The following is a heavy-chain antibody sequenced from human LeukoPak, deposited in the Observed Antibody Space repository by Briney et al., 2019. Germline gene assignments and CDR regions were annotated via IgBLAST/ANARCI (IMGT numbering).Heavy chain of an antibody. CDR1: GFTFSSYW. CDR2: IKQDGSEK. V-gene: IGHV3-7*01. CDR3: ARDRIAARPYYFDY. J-gene: IGHJ4*02. D-gene: IGHD6-6*01. Sequence: GGSLRLSCAASGFTFSSYWMSWVRQAPGKGLEWVANIKQDGSEKYYVDSVKGRFTISRDNAKNSLYLQMNSLRAEDTAVYYCARDRIAARPYYFDYWCQGTLVTVSS.